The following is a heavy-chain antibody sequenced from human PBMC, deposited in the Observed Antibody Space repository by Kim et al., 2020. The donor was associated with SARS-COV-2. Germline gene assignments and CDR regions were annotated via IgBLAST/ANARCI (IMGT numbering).Heavy chain of an antibody. CDR2: ISARDGNT. CDR1: GYLFTSYG. J-gene: IGHJ5*01. Sequence: ASVKVSCKACGYLFTSYGFSWVRQAPGQGLEWLGWISARDGNTKYGQKVQGRVIMTTDTSTNTAYMELWSLRSDDTAMYYCARGGYGDGSFDSWGQGTLVTVSS. V-gene: IGHV1-18*04. D-gene: IGHD2-21*02. CDR3: ARGGYGDGSFDS.